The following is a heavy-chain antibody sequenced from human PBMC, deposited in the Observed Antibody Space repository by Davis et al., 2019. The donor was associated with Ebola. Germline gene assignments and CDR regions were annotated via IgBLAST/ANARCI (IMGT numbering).Heavy chain of an antibody. J-gene: IGHJ3*02. V-gene: IGHV3-72*01. CDR3: TRGYATVSIYAFDI. CDR1: GFTFSDLY. CDR2: IANKAYGYTT. Sequence: PGGSLRLSCVGSGFTFSDLYMDWVRQAPGKGLEWVGRIANKAYGYTTEYAASVKGRFIISRDDSKNSVYLQMNSLRAEDTAVYSCTRGYATVSIYAFDIWGLGTLVTVSS. D-gene: IGHD2-2*01.